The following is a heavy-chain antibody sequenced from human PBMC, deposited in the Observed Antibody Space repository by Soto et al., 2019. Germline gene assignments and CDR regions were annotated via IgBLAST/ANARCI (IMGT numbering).Heavy chain of an antibody. Sequence: GALRVSCEAPRFIFSDYAITWVRQAAGKGLEWVSSIGGPGTDTYYADYVKGRFTISRDNSRDKLYLQMNSLRDDDTAIYYCVKDGISRNSVWDPFDVWGQGTMVTVSS. V-gene: IGHV3-23*01. D-gene: IGHD4-4*01. CDR1: RFIFSDYA. J-gene: IGHJ3*01. CDR3: VKDGISRNSVWDPFDV. CDR2: IGGPGTDT.